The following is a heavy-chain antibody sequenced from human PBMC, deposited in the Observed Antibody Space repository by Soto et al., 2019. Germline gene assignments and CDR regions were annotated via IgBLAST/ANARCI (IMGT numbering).Heavy chain of an antibody. CDR3: ARDIGGSYSYYSYGMDV. Sequence: PGGSLRLSCAASGFTVSSNYMSWVRQAPGKGLEWVSVIYSGGSTYYADSVKGRFTISRDNSKNTLYLQMNSLRAEDTVVYYCARDIGGSYSYYSYGMDVWGQGTTVTVSS. D-gene: IGHD1-26*01. V-gene: IGHV3-53*01. CDR1: GFTVSSNY. CDR2: IYSGGST. J-gene: IGHJ6*02.